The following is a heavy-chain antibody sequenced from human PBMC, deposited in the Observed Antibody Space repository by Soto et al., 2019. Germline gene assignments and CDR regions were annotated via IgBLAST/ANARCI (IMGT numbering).Heavy chain of an antibody. Sequence: QVHLVQSGAEVKMPGASVKVSCKASGFTFTSYAFTWVRQAPGQGLEWMGWISAYNGNTNYARNFRGRVTMTTDSXXSTGYMELGSLTSGDTAVNFCARDFPGWPPAGVDSWGQGTLVSVSA. V-gene: IGHV1-18*01. CDR2: ISAYNGNT. CDR3: ARDFPGWPPAGVDS. CDR1: GFTFTSYA. D-gene: IGHD6-19*01. J-gene: IGHJ4*02.